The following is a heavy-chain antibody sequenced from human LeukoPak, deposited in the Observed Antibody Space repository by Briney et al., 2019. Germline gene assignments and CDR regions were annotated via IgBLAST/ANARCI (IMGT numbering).Heavy chain of an antibody. CDR2: INHSGST. J-gene: IGHJ4*02. V-gene: IGHV4-34*01. CDR1: GVSFSGYY. D-gene: IGHD6-13*01. Sequence: SETLSLTCAVYGVSFSGYYWSWIRQPPGKGLEWIGEINHSGSTNYNPSLKSRVTISVDTSKNQFSLKLSSVTAADTAVYYCASRGIAAAGKAGWGQGTLVTVSS. CDR3: ASRGIAAAGKAG.